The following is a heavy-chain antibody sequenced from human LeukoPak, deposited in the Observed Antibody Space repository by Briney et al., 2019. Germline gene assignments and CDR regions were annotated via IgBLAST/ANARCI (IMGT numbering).Heavy chain of an antibody. Sequence: GGSLRLSCAASGFTVSSNYMSWVRQAPGEGLEWVSVIYSGGSTYYADSVKGRFTISRDNSKNTLYLQMNSLRAEDTAVYYCAREVVGITIFGVVDYWGQGTLVTVSS. CDR3: AREVVGITIFGVVDY. CDR1: GFTVSSNY. J-gene: IGHJ4*02. CDR2: IYSGGST. D-gene: IGHD3-3*01. V-gene: IGHV3-66*02.